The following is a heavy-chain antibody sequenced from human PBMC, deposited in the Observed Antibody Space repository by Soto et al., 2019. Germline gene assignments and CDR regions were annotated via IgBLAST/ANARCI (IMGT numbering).Heavy chain of an antibody. CDR2: IYPGDSDT. V-gene: IGHV5-51*01. CDR1: GYSCTSYW. D-gene: IGHD3-10*01. CDR3: ARQGSGSGRYYYYMDV. Sequence: VESLKISWKGSGYSCTSYWIGWVRQMPGKGLEWMGIIYPGDSDTRYSPSFQGQVTISADKSISTAYLQWSSLKASDTAMYYCARQGSGSGRYYYYMDVWGKGTTVTVSS. J-gene: IGHJ6*03.